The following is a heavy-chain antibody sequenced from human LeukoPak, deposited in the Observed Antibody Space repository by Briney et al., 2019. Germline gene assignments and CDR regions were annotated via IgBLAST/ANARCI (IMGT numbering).Heavy chain of an antibody. CDR1: GGSISSYY. D-gene: IGHD3-22*01. Sequence: SETLSLTCTVSGGSISSYYWSWIRQPPGKGLEWIGYIYYSGSTNYNPSLKSRVAISVDTSKNQFSLKLSSVTAADTAVYYCARDASGYSPWDFDYWGQGTLVTVSS. CDR3: ARDASGYSPWDFDY. CDR2: IYYSGST. J-gene: IGHJ4*02. V-gene: IGHV4-59*01.